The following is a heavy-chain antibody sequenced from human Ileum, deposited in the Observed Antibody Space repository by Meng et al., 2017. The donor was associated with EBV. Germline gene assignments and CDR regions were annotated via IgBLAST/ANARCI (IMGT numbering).Heavy chain of an antibody. CDR1: RYPFTSYS. V-gene: IGHV7-4-1*02. J-gene: IGHJ4*02. CDR3: ARDRRSGSYDY. Sequence: QPQLFLDVSQCHDPSGDWKVPCKASRYPFTSYSMHWVPQAPGQGREWMGYIQFNTGNPIYAQDFTGLFVFYWYTSASTAYLQISSLKAEDTAIYYCARDRRSGSYDYWGQGTLVTVSS. CDR2: IQFNTGNP. D-gene: IGHD1-26*01.